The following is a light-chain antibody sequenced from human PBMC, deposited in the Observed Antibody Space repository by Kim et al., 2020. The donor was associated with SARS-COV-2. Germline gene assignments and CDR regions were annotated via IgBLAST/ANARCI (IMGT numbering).Light chain of an antibody. Sequence: SACVGDRVTITCRASQSISALLAWYQQKPGKAPKLVIYKTSTLESGVPSRFSGSGSGTEFTLTISSLQPDDFATYYCQQYNDYPMTFGQGTKLEI. CDR1: QSISAL. CDR3: QQYNDYPMT. J-gene: IGKJ1*01. V-gene: IGKV1-5*03. CDR2: KTS.